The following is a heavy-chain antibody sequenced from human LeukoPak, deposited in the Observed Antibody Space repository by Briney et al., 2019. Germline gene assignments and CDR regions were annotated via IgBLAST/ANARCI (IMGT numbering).Heavy chain of an antibody. CDR3: AREDHYGSGSYYWFDY. Sequence: SETLSLTCTVSGGSISSGSYYWSWIRQPAGKGLEWIGRICTSESTNYNPSLKSRVTISIDTSKNQFSLKLSSVTAADTAVYYCAREDHYGSGSYYWFDYWGQGTLVTVSS. D-gene: IGHD3-10*01. V-gene: IGHV4-61*02. J-gene: IGHJ4*02. CDR2: ICTSEST. CDR1: GGSISSGSYY.